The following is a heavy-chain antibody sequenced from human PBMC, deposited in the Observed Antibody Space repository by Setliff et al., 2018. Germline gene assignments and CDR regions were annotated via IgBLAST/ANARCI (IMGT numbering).Heavy chain of an antibody. CDR3: VRSSAPQVVLAADFDF. CDR1: GYTFTNYY. Sequence: GASVKVSCKASGYTFTNYYMHWVRQAPGQGLEWMGWIHPTSGGTNYAQKFQGRVTMTRDTSISTTYMELSRLRFDDTAVYYCVRSSAPQVVLAADFDFWGQGTPVTVSS. D-gene: IGHD6-19*01. V-gene: IGHV1-2*02. J-gene: IGHJ4*02. CDR2: IHPTSGGT.